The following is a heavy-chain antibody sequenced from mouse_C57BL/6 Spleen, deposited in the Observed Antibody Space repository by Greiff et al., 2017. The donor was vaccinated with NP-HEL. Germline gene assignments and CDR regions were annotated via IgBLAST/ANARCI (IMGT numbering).Heavy chain of an antibody. V-gene: IGHV1-52*01. Sequence: QVQLQQPGAELVRPGSSVKLSCKASGYTFTSYWMHWVKQRPIQGLEWIGNIDPSDSETHYNQKFKDKATLTVDKSSSTAYMQLSSLTSEDSAVYYCARSSYDYDEAYWGQGTLVTVSA. CDR2: IDPSDSET. CDR1: GYTFTSYW. J-gene: IGHJ3*01. D-gene: IGHD2-4*01. CDR3: ARSSYDYDEAY.